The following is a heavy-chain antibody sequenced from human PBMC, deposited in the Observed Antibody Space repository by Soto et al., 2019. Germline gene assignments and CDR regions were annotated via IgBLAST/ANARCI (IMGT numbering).Heavy chain of an antibody. CDR3: ARAGSYQGNYYYYGMDV. V-gene: IGHV1-3*01. CDR2: INAGNGNT. Sequence: ASVKVSCKASGYTFTSYAMHWVRQAPGQRLEWMGWINAGNGNTKYSQKFQGRVTITRDTSASTAYMELSSLRSEDTAVYYCARAGSYQGNYYYYGMDVWGQGTMVTVSS. J-gene: IGHJ6*02. D-gene: IGHD1-26*01. CDR1: GYTFTSYA.